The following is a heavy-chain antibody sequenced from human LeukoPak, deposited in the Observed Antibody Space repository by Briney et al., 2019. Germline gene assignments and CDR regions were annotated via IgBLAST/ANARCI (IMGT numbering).Heavy chain of an antibody. Sequence: GGSLRLSCAASGFTFSTYDMTWVRQAPGKGLEWVSSISAGGGTTYYADSVKGRFTNSRDNSKNTLYLQMDGLRAEDTAIYYCARGSRAFDCWGQGTLVTVSS. J-gene: IGHJ4*02. CDR1: GFTFSTYD. CDR3: ARGSRAFDC. CDR2: ISAGGGTT. V-gene: IGHV3-23*01.